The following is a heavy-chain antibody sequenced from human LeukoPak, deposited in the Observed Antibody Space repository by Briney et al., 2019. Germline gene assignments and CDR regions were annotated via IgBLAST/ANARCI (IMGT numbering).Heavy chain of an antibody. Sequence: SETLFLTCTVSGGSISSGGYYWSWIRQHPGKGLEWIGYIYYSGSTYYNPSLKSRVTISVDTSKNQFSLKLSSVTAADTAVYYCAREGIYYYDSSGYYRWGQGTLVTVSS. CDR2: IYYSGST. J-gene: IGHJ5*02. D-gene: IGHD3-22*01. V-gene: IGHV4-31*03. CDR1: GGSISSGGYY. CDR3: AREGIYYYDSSGYYR.